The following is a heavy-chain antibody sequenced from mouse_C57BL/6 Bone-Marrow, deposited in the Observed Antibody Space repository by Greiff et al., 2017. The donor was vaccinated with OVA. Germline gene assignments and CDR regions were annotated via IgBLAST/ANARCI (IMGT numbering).Heavy chain of an antibody. CDR3: ARRIVTLDY. V-gene: IGHV5-4*01. CDR1: GFTFSSYA. D-gene: IGHD2-5*01. Sequence: EVQRVESGGGLVKPGGSLKLSCAASGFTFSSYAMSWVRQTPEKRLEWVATISDGGSYTYYPDNVKGRFTISRDNAKNNLYLQMSHLKSEDTAMYYCARRIVTLDYWGQGTTLTDSS. CDR2: ISDGGSYT. J-gene: IGHJ2*01.